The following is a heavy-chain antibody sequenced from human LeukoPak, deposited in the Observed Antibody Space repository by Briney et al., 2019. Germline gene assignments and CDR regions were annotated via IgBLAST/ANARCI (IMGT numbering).Heavy chain of an antibody. D-gene: IGHD6-6*01. CDR2: MWYDGSKD. V-gene: IGHV3-33*06. J-gene: IGHJ4*02. Sequence: PGGSLRLSCAASGFSFSTYGIHWVRQAPRKGLEWVAVMWYDGSKDYYADSVKGRFTISRDTSKRTLYLQMHNLRADDTAVYYCAKDRETYEYTFDYWGQGTLVTVSS. CDR3: AKDRETYEYTFDY. CDR1: GFSFSTYG.